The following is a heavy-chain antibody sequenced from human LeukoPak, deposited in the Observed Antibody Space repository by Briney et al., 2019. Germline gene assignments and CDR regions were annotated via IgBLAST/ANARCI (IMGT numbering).Heavy chain of an antibody. CDR1: GGSISSYY. Sequence: SETLSLTCTVSGGSISSYYWSWIRQPPGKGLEWIGYIYYSGSTNYNPSLKSRVTISVDTSKNQFSLKLSSVTAADTAVYYCARSDYGDYVPLDYWGEGNLVSVSS. J-gene: IGHJ4*02. D-gene: IGHD4-17*01. V-gene: IGHV4-59*01. CDR3: ARSDYGDYVPLDY. CDR2: IYYSGST.